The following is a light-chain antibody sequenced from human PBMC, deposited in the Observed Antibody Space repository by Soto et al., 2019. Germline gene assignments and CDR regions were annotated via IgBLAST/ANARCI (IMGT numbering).Light chain of an antibody. CDR3: LSFVTIGTCV. Sequence: QSALTQPASVSGSPGQSITISCTGTSIDVGAHNYVSWYQQHPDKAPKLILSDVNNRPSGVSSRYTGSKSGNTASLAISGLQAEDEADYFCLSFVTIGTCVFGSGTKLTVL. V-gene: IGLV2-14*03. CDR2: DVN. CDR1: SIDVGAHNY. J-gene: IGLJ1*01.